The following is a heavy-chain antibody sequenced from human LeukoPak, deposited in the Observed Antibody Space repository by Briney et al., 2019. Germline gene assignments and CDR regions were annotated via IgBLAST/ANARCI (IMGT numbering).Heavy chain of an antibody. V-gene: IGHV4-34*01. CDR2: INHSGST. J-gene: IGHJ4*02. CDR1: GGSFSGYY. CDR3: RSWNY. Sequence: SETLSLTCAVYGGSFSGYYWSWIRQPPGKGLEWIGEINHSGSTNYNPSLKSRVTISVDTSKDQFSLKLSSVTAADTAVYYCRSWNYWGQGTLVTVSS.